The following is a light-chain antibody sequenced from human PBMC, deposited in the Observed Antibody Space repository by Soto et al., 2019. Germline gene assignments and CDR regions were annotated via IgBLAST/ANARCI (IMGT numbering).Light chain of an antibody. CDR1: QRVGSS. J-gene: IGKJ4*01. CDR3: QPSYYSPLT. CDR2: GAS. V-gene: IGKV3-15*01. Sequence: EIVMTQSPATLSVSPGERATLSCRASQRVGSSLAWYQHKPGQAPRLVIYGASTRATGTPARFSGSGSGTEFTLTIRSLQSEDFAVYYCQPSYYSPLTFGGGTKVQIK.